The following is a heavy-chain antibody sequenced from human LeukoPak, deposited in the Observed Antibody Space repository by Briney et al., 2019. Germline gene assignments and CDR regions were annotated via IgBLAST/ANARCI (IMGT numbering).Heavy chain of an antibody. Sequence: GGSVKVSCKASGYTFTSYVISWVRQAPGQGLEWVGWISAYNGNTNYAQKLQGGVTMTTDTSTSTAYMELRSLRSDDTAVYYCARDRPSTENYYDSSGYWRTYYYYGMAVWGEGATVTVPS. CDR1: GYTFTSYV. CDR2: ISAYNGNT. J-gene: IGHJ6*02. D-gene: IGHD3-22*01. CDR3: ARDRPSTENYYDSSGYWRTYYYYGMAV. V-gene: IGHV1-18*01.